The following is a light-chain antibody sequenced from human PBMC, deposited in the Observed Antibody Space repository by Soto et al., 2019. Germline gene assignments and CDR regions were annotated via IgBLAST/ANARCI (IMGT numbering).Light chain of an antibody. V-gene: IGKV1-5*03. J-gene: IGKJ1*01. CDR1: QTISSW. CDR2: KAS. CDR3: QHYNSYSEA. Sequence: IQITHSPSTLSGSLLYRFTITCRASQTISSWLAWYQQKPGKAPKLLIYKASTLKSGVPSRFSGSGSGTEFTLTISSLQPDDFATYYCQHYNSYSEAFGQGTKVDI.